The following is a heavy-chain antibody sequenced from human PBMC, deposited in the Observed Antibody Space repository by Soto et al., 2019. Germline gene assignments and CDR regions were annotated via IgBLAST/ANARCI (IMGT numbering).Heavy chain of an antibody. CDR2: IYPGESRT. V-gene: IGHV5-51*01. CDR3: ARFKYTTSVRYFIH. CDR1: GYSFTTYW. Sequence: GESLKISCKASGYSFTTYWIGWVRQMPGKGLEWMGGIYPGESRTTYSPSFQGHVTISADRSVNTAYLQWSSLQASDTAMYFCARFKYTTSVRYFIHWGQGTQVTVS. D-gene: IGHD2-2*02. J-gene: IGHJ1*01.